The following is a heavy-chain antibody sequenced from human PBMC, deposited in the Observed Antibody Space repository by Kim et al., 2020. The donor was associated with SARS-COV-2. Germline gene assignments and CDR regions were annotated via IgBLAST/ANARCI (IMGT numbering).Heavy chain of an antibody. CDR1: GGSISSGGYY. CDR3: ARGGGAGFGRNWFDP. CDR2: IYYSGST. V-gene: IGHV4-31*03. J-gene: IGHJ5*02. Sequence: SETLSLTCTVSGGSISSGGYYWSWIRQHPGKGLEWIGYIYYSGSTYYNPSLKSRVTISVDTSKNQFSLKLSSVTAADTAVYYCARGGGAGFGRNWFDPWGQGTLVTVSS. D-gene: IGHD3-10*01.